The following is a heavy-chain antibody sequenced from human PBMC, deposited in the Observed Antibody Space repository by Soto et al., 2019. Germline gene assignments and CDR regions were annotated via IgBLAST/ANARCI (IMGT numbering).Heavy chain of an antibody. Sequence: PSETLSLTCSVSGDSISRSSHYWGWIRQPPGKGLEWIGYIYYSGSTNYNPSLKSRVTISVDTSKNQFSLKLSSVTAADTAVYYCARHPSAYSSSWYTGWFDPWGQGTLVTVSS. D-gene: IGHD6-13*01. CDR1: GDSISRSSHY. V-gene: IGHV4-61*05. CDR2: IYYSGST. CDR3: ARHPSAYSSSWYTGWFDP. J-gene: IGHJ5*02.